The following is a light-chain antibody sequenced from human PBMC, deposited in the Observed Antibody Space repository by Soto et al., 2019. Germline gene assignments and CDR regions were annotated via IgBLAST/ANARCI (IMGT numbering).Light chain of an antibody. CDR3: QQYGSSPPT. CDR2: DAS. Sequence: EIVLTQSPATLSLSPGERASLYCRASQSVSSSLAWYQQKPGQAPRLLIYDASNRATGTPARFSGSGSGTDFTLTISSLEPEDFAVYYCQQYGSSPPTFGQGTKVDIK. J-gene: IGKJ1*01. CDR1: QSVSSS. V-gene: IGKV3-11*01.